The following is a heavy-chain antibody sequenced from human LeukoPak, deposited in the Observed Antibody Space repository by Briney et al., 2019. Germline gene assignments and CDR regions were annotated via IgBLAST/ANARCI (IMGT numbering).Heavy chain of an antibody. CDR2: INPNSGGT. Sequence: ASVKVSCKASGYTFTGYYMHWVRQAHGQGLQWMGSINPNSGGTNYAQKFQGRVTMTRDTSISTAYMELSRLRSDDTAVYYCARDVRAVAGHFDYWGQGTLVTVSS. CDR1: GYTFTGYY. CDR3: ARDVRAVAGHFDY. J-gene: IGHJ4*02. D-gene: IGHD6-19*01. V-gene: IGHV1-2*02.